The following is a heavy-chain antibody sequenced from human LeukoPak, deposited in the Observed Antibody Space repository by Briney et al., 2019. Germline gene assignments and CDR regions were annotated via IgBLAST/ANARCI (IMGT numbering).Heavy chain of an antibody. J-gene: IGHJ4*02. CDR3: AKVSDIVVVPAAIPIYYFDY. D-gene: IGHD2-2*02. CDR2: IRYDGSNK. CDR1: GFTFSSYG. Sequence: PGGSLRLSCAASGFTFSSYGMHWVRQAPGKGLEWVAFIRYDGSNKYYADSVKGRFTISRDNSKNTLYLQMNSLRAEDTAVYYCAKVSDIVVVPAAIPIYYFDYWGQGTLVTVSS. V-gene: IGHV3-30*02.